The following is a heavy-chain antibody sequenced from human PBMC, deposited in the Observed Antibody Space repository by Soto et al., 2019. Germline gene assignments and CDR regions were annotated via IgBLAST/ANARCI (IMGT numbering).Heavy chain of an antibody. V-gene: IGHV1-69*13. Sequence: GASVKVSCKASGGTFSSYAISWVRQAPGQGLEWMGGIIPIFGTANYAQKFQGRVTITADESTSTAYMELSSLRSEDTAVYYCAREGARRSSSWSSYYYFGMDVWGQGTTVTVSS. J-gene: IGHJ6*02. CDR1: GGTFSSYA. CDR3: AREGARRSSSWSSYYYFGMDV. D-gene: IGHD6-13*01. CDR2: IIPIFGTA.